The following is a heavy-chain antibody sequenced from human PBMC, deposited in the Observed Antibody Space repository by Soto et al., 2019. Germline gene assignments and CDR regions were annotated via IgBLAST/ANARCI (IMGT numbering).Heavy chain of an antibody. J-gene: IGHJ5*02. CDR2: ISRSSSTI. Sequence: EVQLVESGGGLVQPGGSLRLSCAASGFTFSSYSMNWVRQAPGKGLEWVSYISRSSSTIYYADSVKGRFTISRDNAKNSRYLQMNSLRAEETSVYYCARHPERIGEIWWFDPWGKGTLVTVSS. CDR1: GFTFSSYS. V-gene: IGHV3-48*01. CDR3: ARHPERIGEIWWFDP. D-gene: IGHD1-26*01.